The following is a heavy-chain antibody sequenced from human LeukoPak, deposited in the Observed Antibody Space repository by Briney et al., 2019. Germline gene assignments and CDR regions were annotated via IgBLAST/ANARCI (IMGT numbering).Heavy chain of an antibody. CDR2: ISSSSNNL. J-gene: IGHJ4*02. CDR3: ARTYYYDSSGYYTFDY. CDR1: GFTFSSFS. D-gene: IGHD3-22*01. V-gene: IGHV3-21*06. Sequence: GGSLRLSCEASGFTFSSFSMNWVRQAPGKGLEWVSSISSSSNNLYYADSLKGRFTISRDNAKNSLYLQMNSLSAEDTAVYYCARTYYYDSSGYYTFDYWGQGTLVTVSS.